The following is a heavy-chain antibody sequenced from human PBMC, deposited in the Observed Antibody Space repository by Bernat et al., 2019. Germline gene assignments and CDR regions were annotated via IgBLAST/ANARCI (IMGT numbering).Heavy chain of an antibody. CDR1: GFTFSNYW. V-gene: IGHV3-7*03. J-gene: IGHJ4*02. CDR3: ARDRYSPDSSGWPYFDY. CDR2: IKQDGSEK. Sequence: EVQLVESGGGLVQPGGSLRLSCAASGFTFSNYWMSWFGKAPGKGLGWVANIKQDGSEKYYVDSVKGRFTISRDNAKNSLYLQMNSLRAEDTAVYYCARDRYSPDSSGWPYFDYWGQGTLVTVSS. D-gene: IGHD6-19*01.